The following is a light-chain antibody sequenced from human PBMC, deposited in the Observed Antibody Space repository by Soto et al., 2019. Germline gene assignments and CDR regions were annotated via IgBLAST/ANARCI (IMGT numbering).Light chain of an antibody. J-gene: IGKJ4*01. CDR3: QQSYSNPLT. V-gene: IGKV1-5*01. CDR1: QTISSW. CDR2: DAS. Sequence: DIQMTQAPSTLSGCVGERFTMTCRASQTISSWLAWYPQKTGKAPKLLIYDASNLQSGVPSRFSGSGSGTDFTLTISSLQPEDFATYYCQQSYSNPLTFGGGTKVDI.